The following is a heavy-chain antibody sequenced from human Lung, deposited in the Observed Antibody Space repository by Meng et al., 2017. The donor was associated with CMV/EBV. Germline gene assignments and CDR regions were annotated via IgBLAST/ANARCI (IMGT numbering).Heavy chain of an antibody. V-gene: IGHV4-39*07. CDR3: ARDHKFRVGIVVVPAFDI. Sequence: GSLRLXXTVSGGSISSSNYYWGWIRQPPGKGLEWIGRMLSTGSTYYNPSLKSRVTISLDTSKNQFSLKLNSVTAADTAVYFCARDHKFRVGIVVVPAFDIWGQGTMVXVSS. J-gene: IGHJ3*02. CDR2: MLSTGST. CDR1: GGSISSSNYY. D-gene: IGHD2-2*01.